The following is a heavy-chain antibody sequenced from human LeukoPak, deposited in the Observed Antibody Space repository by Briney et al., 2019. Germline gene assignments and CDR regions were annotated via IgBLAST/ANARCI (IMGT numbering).Heavy chain of an antibody. CDR1: GYTFISYL. J-gene: IGHJ4*02. D-gene: IGHD3-16*02. Sequence: ASVKVSCKTSGYTFISYLMNWVRQAPGQGLEWMGWIHPSTGNPTYAQGFTGRFVFSLDTSVSTTYLQISSLKAEDTAVYYCARAFQSLGGLSLPDYWGQGTLVTVSS. CDR2: IHPSTGNP. CDR3: ARAFQSLGGLSLPDY. V-gene: IGHV7-4-1*02.